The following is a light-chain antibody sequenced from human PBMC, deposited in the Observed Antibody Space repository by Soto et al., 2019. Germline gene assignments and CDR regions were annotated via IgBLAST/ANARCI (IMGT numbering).Light chain of an antibody. CDR2: DAS. Sequence: DIQMTQSPSTLSASVGDRVTITCRASLSITTWLAWYQQKPGKAPKVLIYDASTLESGVPSRFSGSGSGTEFTLTISSLQPDDFATYYCQQSYSTPFTFGPGTKVDLK. J-gene: IGKJ3*01. V-gene: IGKV1-5*01. CDR1: LSITTW. CDR3: QQSYSTPFT.